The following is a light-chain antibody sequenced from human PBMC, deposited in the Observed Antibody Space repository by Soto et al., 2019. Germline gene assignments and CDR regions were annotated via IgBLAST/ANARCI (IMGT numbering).Light chain of an antibody. V-gene: IGKV3-15*01. J-gene: IGKJ2*01. CDR2: AAS. Sequence: EIVMTQSPVTLSVSPGERATLSCRASQSVSSNLAWYQQKPGQAPRLLIYAASTRATGIPARFSGSGSGTEFTLTLSSLQSEDFAVYYCQQSNNWPYTFGQGTKLDIK. CDR1: QSVSSN. CDR3: QQSNNWPYT.